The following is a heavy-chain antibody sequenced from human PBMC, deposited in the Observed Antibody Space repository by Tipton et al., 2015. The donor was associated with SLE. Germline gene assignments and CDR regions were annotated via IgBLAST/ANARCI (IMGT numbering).Heavy chain of an antibody. CDR1: GGSFSGYY. Sequence: TLSLTCVVYGGSFSGYYWNWLRQPPGKGLEWIGYIYYSGNTNYNPSLKSRVTISTDTSKNLFSLKLSSVTAADTAVYYCAREGSIIMLQGEGYWGQGTLVTVSS. CDR2: IYYSGNT. V-gene: IGHV4-59*12. J-gene: IGHJ4*02. D-gene: IGHD3-10*01. CDR3: AREGSIIMLQGEGY.